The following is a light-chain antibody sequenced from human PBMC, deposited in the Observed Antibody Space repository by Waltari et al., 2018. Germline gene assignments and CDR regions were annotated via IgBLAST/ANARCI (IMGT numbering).Light chain of an antibody. CDR2: EAT. CDR3: CSYAGGTAYV. V-gene: IGLV2-23*01. J-gene: IGLJ1*01. Sequence: SALTQPASVSGSPGQSITISCTGTSSDIGTYNFVSWYQEYPGQAPKPIIYEATKRPSGVSDRFSASKSGNTASLTISGLQADDEADYSCCSYAGGTAYVFGTGTRVTVL. CDR1: SSDIGTYNF.